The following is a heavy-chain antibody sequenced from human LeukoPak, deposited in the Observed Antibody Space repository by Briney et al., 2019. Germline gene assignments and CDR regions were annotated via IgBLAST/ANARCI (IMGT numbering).Heavy chain of an antibody. D-gene: IGHD6-19*01. CDR1: GFTFSSYA. Sequence: GGSLRLSCAASGFTFSSYAMSWVRQAPGKGLEWVSVISGSGGSTYYADSVKGRLTISRDNSKNTLYLQMNSLRAEDTAVYYCASLFIAVAGPIDYWGQGTLVTVSS. CDR3: ASLFIAVAGPIDY. J-gene: IGHJ4*02. CDR2: ISGSGGST. V-gene: IGHV3-23*01.